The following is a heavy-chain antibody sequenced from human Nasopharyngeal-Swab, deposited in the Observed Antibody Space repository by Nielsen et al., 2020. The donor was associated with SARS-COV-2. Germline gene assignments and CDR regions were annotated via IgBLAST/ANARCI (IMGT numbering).Heavy chain of an antibody. D-gene: IGHD2-2*01. Sequence: SETLSLTCTVSGGSISSGGYYWSWIRQHPGKGLEWIGYINYSRSTYYNPSLKSRVTISVDTSKNQFSLKLSSVTAADTAVYYCAREVVPAAIPYYYYGMDVWGQGTTVTVSS. V-gene: IGHV4-31*03. CDR1: GGSISSGGYY. CDR3: AREVVPAAIPYYYYGMDV. CDR2: INYSRST. J-gene: IGHJ6*02.